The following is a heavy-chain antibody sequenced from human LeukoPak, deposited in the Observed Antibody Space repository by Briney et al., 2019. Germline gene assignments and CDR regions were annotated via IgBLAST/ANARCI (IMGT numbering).Heavy chain of an antibody. CDR2: INPNSGAT. V-gene: IGHV1-2*02. J-gene: IGHJ4*02. CDR3: ARDHYYDIPYFDY. D-gene: IGHD3-22*01. Sequence: GASVKVSCKASGYTFTSYGISWVRQAPGQGLEWMGWINPNSGATNYAQKFQGRVTMTGDTSTSTAYMELSSLTSDDTAVYYCARDHYYDIPYFDYWGQGTLVTVSS. CDR1: GYTFTSYG.